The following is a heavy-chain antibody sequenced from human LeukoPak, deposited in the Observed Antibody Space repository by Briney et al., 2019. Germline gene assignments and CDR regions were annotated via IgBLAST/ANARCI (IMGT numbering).Heavy chain of an antibody. CDR1: GFTFSSYG. V-gene: IGHV3-30*18. D-gene: IGHD2-21*02. CDR2: ISYDGSNK. CDR3: AKVKVTATSSYYFDY. Sequence: GRSLRLSCAASGFTFSSYGMHWVRQAPGKGLEWVAVISYDGSNKYYADSVKGRFTISRDNSKNTLYLQMNSLRAEDTAVYYCAKVKVTATSSYYFDYWGQGTLVTVSS. J-gene: IGHJ4*02.